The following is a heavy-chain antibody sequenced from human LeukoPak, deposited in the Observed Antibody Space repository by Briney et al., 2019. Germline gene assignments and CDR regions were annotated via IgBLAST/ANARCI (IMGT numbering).Heavy chain of an antibody. J-gene: IGHJ4*02. CDR1: GYSFTSYW. D-gene: IGHD3-10*01. CDR3: ARQENYGSGSYRLDY. Sequence: GESLKISCRGSGYSFTSYWIGWVRQMPGKGLEWMGIIYPGDSDTRYSPSFQGQVTISADKSISTAYLQWSSLKASDTAMYYCARQENYGSGSYRLDYWGQGTLVTVSS. CDR2: IYPGDSDT. V-gene: IGHV5-51*01.